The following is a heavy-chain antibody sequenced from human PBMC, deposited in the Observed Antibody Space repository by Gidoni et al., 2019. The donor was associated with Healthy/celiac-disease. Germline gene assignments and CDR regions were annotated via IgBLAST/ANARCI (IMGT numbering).Heavy chain of an antibody. CDR3: AGAIAVAAFDI. CDR2: INPNRGGT. J-gene: IGHJ3*02. CDR1: GYTFTGYY. V-gene: IGHV1-2*02. D-gene: IGHD6-19*01. Sequence: QVQQVQSGAEGKKPGASVKVSCKASGYTFTGYYMHWVRQAPGQGLEWMGWINPNRGGTNYAQKFQGRVTMTRDTSISTAYMELSRLRSDDTAVYYCAGAIAVAAFDIWGQGTMVTVSS.